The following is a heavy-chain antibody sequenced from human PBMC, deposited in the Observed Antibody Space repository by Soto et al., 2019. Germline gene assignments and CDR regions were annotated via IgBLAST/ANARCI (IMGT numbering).Heavy chain of an antibody. V-gene: IGHV1-69*13. CDR2: IIPIFGTA. D-gene: IGHD3-22*01. J-gene: IGHJ3*02. CDR3: ARTTYYYDSSGYGAFDI. CDR1: GGTFSSYA. Sequence: ASVKVSCKASGGTFSSYAISWVRQAPGQGLEWMGGIIPIFGTANYAQKFQGRVTITADESTSTAYMELSSLRSEDTAVYYCARTTYYYDSSGYGAFDIWGQGTMVTVSS.